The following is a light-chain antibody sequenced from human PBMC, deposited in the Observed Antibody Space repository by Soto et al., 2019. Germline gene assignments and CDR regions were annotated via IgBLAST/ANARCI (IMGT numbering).Light chain of an antibody. CDR3: MQALQTPIT. CDR1: QSLLHSNGYNY. CDR2: LGS. V-gene: IGKV2-28*01. Sequence: DKVMTQSPLSLPVTPGEPASISCRSIQSLLHSNGYNYLDWYLQKPGQSPQLLIYLGSNRASGVPDRFSGSGSGTDFTLKISRVEAEDVGVYFCMQALQTPITFGQGTRLEIK. J-gene: IGKJ5*01.